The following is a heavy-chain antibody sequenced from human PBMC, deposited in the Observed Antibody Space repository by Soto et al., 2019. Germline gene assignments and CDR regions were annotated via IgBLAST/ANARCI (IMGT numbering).Heavy chain of an antibody. V-gene: IGHV1-18*01. CDR1: GDTFANFG. CDR3: ARVGRGVANWFDP. CDR2: IATYNNNK. Sequence: HLVHSGPEVKRPGASITVSSKTSGDTFANFGLLWVRQAPGQALECMGWIATYNNNKNSAQKFRGMLTLTTDTSMSTAYIELESLGYDDPAVCYCARVGRGVANWFDPWGQGTLVTVSS. D-gene: IGHD3-10*01. J-gene: IGHJ5*02.